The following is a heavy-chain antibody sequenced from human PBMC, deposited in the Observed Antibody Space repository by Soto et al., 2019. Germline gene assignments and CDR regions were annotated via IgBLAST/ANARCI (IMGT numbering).Heavy chain of an antibody. CDR1: GFTFGDYA. V-gene: IGHV3-49*03. Sequence: PGGSLRLSCTASGFTFGDYAMSWFRQAPGKGLEWVGFIRSKAYGGTTEYAASVKGRFTISRDDSKSIAYLQMNSLKTEDTAVYYCTRQRYCSGGSCETDDYWGPGTMVTVSS. J-gene: IGHJ4*02. D-gene: IGHD2-15*01. CDR3: TRQRYCSGGSCETDDY. CDR2: IRSKAYGGTT.